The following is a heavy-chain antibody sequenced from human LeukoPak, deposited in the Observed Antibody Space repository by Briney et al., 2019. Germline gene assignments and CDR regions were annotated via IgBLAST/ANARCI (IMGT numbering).Heavy chain of an antibody. CDR3: AKDRRGSIAALLDY. CDR2: ISWNSGSI. Sequence: PGRSLRLSCAASGFTFDDYAMHWFRQAPGKGLEGVSGISWNSGSIGYADSVKGRFTISRDNAKNSLYLQMNSLRAEDTAVYYCAKDRRGSIAALLDYWGQGTLVTVSS. V-gene: IGHV3-9*01. D-gene: IGHD6-6*01. CDR1: GFTFDDYA. J-gene: IGHJ4*02.